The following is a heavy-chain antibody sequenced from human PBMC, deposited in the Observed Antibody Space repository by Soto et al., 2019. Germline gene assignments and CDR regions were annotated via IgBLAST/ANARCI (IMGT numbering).Heavy chain of an antibody. J-gene: IGHJ6*02. D-gene: IGHD5-12*01. CDR1: GFTFSSSW. CDR3: ARDPNIVATMGSIYYYYGMDV. CDR2: IKQDGSEK. V-gene: IGHV3-7*01. Sequence: PGASLRLSCAASGFTFSSSWMSWVRQAPGKGLEWVANIKQDGSEKYYVDSVKGRFTISRDNAKNSLYLQMNSLRAEDTAVYYCARDPNIVATMGSIYYYYGMDVWGQGTTVTVPS.